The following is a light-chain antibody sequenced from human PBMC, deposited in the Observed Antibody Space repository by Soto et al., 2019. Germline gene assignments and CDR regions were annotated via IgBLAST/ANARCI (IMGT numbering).Light chain of an antibody. CDR1: QDISNY. J-gene: IGKJ4*01. Sequence: IQMTHSPSSLSASVGDRVTITCQASQDISNYLNWFQQTPGKAPKLLIYDASNLETGVPSRFSGSGSETDFTFTISSLQPEDIATYYCQQYNILPLTFGGGTKVDIK. V-gene: IGKV1-33*01. CDR3: QQYNILPLT. CDR2: DAS.